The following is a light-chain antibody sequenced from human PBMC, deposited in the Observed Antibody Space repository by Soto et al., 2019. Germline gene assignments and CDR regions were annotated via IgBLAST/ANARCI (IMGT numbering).Light chain of an antibody. J-gene: IGKJ2*01. CDR3: QQSGTSART. V-gene: IGKV3-20*01. CDR1: QSIDNF. CDR2: DAS. Sequence: DIVLRQSPDTLSLSPGEGATLSCRASQSIDNFLAWYQQKFGQAPRLLIYDASSRATGIPDRFSGSGSGADFTLPISRLEPEDFAVYYCQQSGTSARTFCQGTTLQIK.